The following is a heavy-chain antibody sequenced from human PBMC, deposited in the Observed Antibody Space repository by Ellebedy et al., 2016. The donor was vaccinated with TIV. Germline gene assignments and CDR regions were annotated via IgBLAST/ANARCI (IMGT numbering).Heavy chain of an antibody. Sequence: GESLKISCAGSEFIFSSYAMHWVRQAPGKGLEWVAVVSYDGSNRYYADSVKGRFTISRDNPKNTLYLEMNSLRADDTAVYYCARSYADAYDYDYYGMDVWGRGTTVTVSS. V-gene: IGHV3-30-3*01. CDR2: VSYDGSNR. CDR1: EFIFSSYA. CDR3: ARSYADAYDYDYYGMDV. D-gene: IGHD4-17*01. J-gene: IGHJ6*02.